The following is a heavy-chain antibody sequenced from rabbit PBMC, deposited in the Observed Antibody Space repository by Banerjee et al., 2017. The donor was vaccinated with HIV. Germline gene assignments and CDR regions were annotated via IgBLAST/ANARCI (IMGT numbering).Heavy chain of an antibody. V-gene: IGHV1S40*01. CDR1: GYSFSSSYW. Sequence: QSLEESGGDLVKPGASLTLTCTASGYSFSSSYWICWVRQAPGKGLEWIACIATGSSGRIAYASWAKGRFTISKTSSTTVTLQMTSLTAADTATYFCATSGSSGLWGPGTLVTVS. J-gene: IGHJ4*01. CDR3: ATSGSSGL. D-gene: IGHD1-1*01. CDR2: IATGSSGRI.